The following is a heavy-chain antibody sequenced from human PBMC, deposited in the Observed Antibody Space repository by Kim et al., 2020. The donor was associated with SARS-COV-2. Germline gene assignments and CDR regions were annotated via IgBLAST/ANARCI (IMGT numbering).Heavy chain of an antibody. CDR1: GFTYSSYA. V-gene: IGHV3-23*01. D-gene: IGHD2-2*01. CDR2: ISGSGGST. J-gene: IGHJ4*02. Sequence: GGSLRLSCAASGFTYSSYAMSWVRQAPGKGLEWVSAISGSGGSTYYADSVKGRFTISRDNSKNTMYLQMNSLRAEDTAVYYCAKEGWHCSSTSCFFDYWGQVTLVTVSS. CDR3: AKEGWHCSSTSCFFDY.